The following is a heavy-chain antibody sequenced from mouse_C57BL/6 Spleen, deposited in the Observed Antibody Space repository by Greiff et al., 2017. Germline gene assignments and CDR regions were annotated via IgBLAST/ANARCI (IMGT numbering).Heavy chain of an antibody. CDR2: IDPSASYT. CDR3: ARGEAYYGSSFLSSDFDD. D-gene: IGHD1-1*01. J-gene: IGHJ2*01. Sequence: VQLQQPGAELVRPGTSVKLSCKASGYTFTSYWMHWVKQRPGQGLEWIGVIDPSASYTNYNQKFKGKATLTVDTSSSTAYMQLSSLTSEDSAVYYCARGEAYYGSSFLSSDFDDWGQGTTLTVSS. V-gene: IGHV1-59*01. CDR1: GYTFTSYW.